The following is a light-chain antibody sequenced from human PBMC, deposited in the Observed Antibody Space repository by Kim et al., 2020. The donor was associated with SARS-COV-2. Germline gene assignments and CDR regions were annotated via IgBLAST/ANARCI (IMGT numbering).Light chain of an antibody. J-gene: IGKJ1*01. CDR1: QSINNK. Sequence: DIQMTQSPSTLSASVGDTVTVTCRASQSINNKLAWYQQKPGKAPKLLIYYISNLETGVPSRFSGGGSGTDFTLTISSLQPDDFATYYCQQFSTYPRTFGQGTKVDIK. CDR3: QQFSTYPRT. CDR2: YIS. V-gene: IGKV1-5*01.